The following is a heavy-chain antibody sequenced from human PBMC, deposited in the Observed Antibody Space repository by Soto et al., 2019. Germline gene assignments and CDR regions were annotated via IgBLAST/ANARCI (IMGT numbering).Heavy chain of an antibody. CDR2: ISYDGSDK. CDR1: GFPFTSYG. V-gene: IGHV3-30*03. J-gene: IGHJ4*02. Sequence: QVQLVESGGGVVQPGRSLRLSCAASGFPFTSYGMHWVREGPDKGLEWVAIISYDGSDKYYADSVKGRFTISRDNSKKPLYLQMNSRRPEDTALYYCVGGQYYFDYLGQGTLVIVSS. CDR3: VGGQYYFDY. D-gene: IGHD3-10*01.